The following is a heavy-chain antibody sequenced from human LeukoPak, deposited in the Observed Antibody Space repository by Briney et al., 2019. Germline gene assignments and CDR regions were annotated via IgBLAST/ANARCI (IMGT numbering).Heavy chain of an antibody. D-gene: IGHD2-15*01. CDR1: EFSITNFW. J-gene: IGHJ6*04. CDR3: AAFVGMVSGTYTVSGGLHV. V-gene: IGHV3-7*01. Sequence: PGGSLRLSYVGCEFSITNFWLTWVRRAPGRGLEWVANIKHDGTEKFYVDSVKGRFTISRDNAKNSLYLQMNSLRAEDTAVYYCAAFVGMVSGTYTVSGGLHVWGKGTTVTVSS. CDR2: IKHDGTEK.